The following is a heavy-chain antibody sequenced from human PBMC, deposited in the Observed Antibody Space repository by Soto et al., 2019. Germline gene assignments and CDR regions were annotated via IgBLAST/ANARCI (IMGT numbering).Heavy chain of an antibody. Sequence: QITLKESGPTLVKPTQTLTLTCTFSGFSISTTGVGVGWIRQPPGKALEWLALIYWNGDMRYSPSLKSRLTITKDTSKYQVVLTMTNMDPVDTATYYCVHSRVEYSAYYYGVDVWGQGTTVTVSS. J-gene: IGHJ6*02. V-gene: IGHV2-5*01. D-gene: IGHD5-12*01. CDR1: GFSISTTGVG. CDR3: VHSRVEYSAYYYGVDV. CDR2: IYWNGDM.